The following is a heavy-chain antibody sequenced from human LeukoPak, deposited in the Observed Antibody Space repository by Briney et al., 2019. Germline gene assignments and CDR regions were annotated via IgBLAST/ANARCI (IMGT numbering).Heavy chain of an antibody. J-gene: IGHJ4*02. Sequence: GGSLRLSCAASGFTFNNYAMSWVRQAPGKGLEWVSGISGSGGNTYYADSVKGRFTISRDNSKNTLYLQMNSLRAEDTAVYYCANSPIAPWLVSREPYFDYWDQGTLVTVSS. CDR3: ANSPIAPWLVSREPYFDY. D-gene: IGHD6-19*01. CDR2: ISGSGGNT. CDR1: GFTFNNYA. V-gene: IGHV3-23*01.